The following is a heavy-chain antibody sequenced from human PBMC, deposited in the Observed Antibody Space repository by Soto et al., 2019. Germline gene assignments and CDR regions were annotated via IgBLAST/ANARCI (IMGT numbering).Heavy chain of an antibody. Sequence: QVQLVQSGAEVKEPGSSVRVSCKASGGTFDNFIMNWVRQTPGQGLEWMGGIVPMLGTPTYAVKFKGRVTTSATGSTMTMCMEVPSPRSEDTAMYYCARNGTYSVSLSQSSGMDVWGQGTTVSVS. CDR2: IVPMLGTP. V-gene: IGHV1-69*01. J-gene: IGHJ6*02. CDR3: ARNGTYSVSLSQSSGMDV. CDR1: GGTFDNFI. D-gene: IGHD1-26*01.